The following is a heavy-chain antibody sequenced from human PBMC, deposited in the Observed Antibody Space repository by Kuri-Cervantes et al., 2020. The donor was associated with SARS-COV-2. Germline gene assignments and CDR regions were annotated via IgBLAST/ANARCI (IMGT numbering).Heavy chain of an antibody. Sequence: GGSLRLSCAASGFTFSSYSMNWVRQAPGKGLEWVSGIGPSNTYIYYADSVEGRFIISRDNAKNSLYLQMNSLRVEDTALYYCARAYGDYVFREGLDSWGQGTLVTVSS. V-gene: IGHV3-21*06. CDR3: ARAYGDYVFREGLDS. J-gene: IGHJ4*02. D-gene: IGHD4-17*01. CDR1: GFTFSSYS. CDR2: IGPSNTYI.